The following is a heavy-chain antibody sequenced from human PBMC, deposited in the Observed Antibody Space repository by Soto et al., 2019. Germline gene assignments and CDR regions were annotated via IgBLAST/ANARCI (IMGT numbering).Heavy chain of an antibody. J-gene: IGHJ4*02. CDR2: VFSSVSA. V-gene: IGHV4-4*07. D-gene: IGHD2-21*02. CDR3: ARDGMTTGDT. CDR1: GVSVRSYT. Sequence: LSLTCIVSGVSVRSYTWSWVRQPANKGLEWIGRVFSSVSATYNPSLKSRVSISMDTPENRISLKLDSVTAADAGVYFCARDGMTTGDTWGPGTLVTVSS.